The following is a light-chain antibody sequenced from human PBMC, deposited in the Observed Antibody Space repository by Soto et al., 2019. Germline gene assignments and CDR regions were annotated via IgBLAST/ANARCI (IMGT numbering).Light chain of an antibody. V-gene: IGKV3-15*01. J-gene: IGKJ2*01. CDR2: GAS. CDR3: QQYNNWPPYT. Sequence: EIVMTQSPATLSVSPGERATLSCRASQSVSSNLAWYQQKPAQAPRLLIYGASTRATGIPARLSGSGCGTEFTLPISSLQSEDFAVYYCQQYNNWPPYTFGQGTKLEIK. CDR1: QSVSSN.